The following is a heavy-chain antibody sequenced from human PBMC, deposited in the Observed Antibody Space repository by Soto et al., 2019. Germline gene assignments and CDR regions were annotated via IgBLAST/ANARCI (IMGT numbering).Heavy chain of an antibody. V-gene: IGHV1-69*13. CDR3: ARSDITIFGVVIGFDY. J-gene: IGHJ4*02. Sequence: ASVKVSCKASGGTFSSYAISWVRQAPGQGLEWMGGIIPIFGTANYAQKFQGRVTITADESTSTAYMELSSLRSEDTAVYYCARSDITIFGVVIGFDYWGQGTLVTVSS. D-gene: IGHD3-3*01. CDR2: IIPIFGTA. CDR1: GGTFSSYA.